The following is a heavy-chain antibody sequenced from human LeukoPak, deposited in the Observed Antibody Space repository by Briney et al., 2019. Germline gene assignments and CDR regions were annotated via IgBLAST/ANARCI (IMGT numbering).Heavy chain of an antibody. Sequence: ASVKVSCKASGYTFTSYDINWVRQATGQGLEWMGWMNPNSGNTGYARKFQGRVTMTRNTSISTAYMELSSLRSEDTAVYYCARRPTTRRRTYYFDYWGQGTLVTVSS. CDR1: GYTFTSYD. CDR2: MNPNSGNT. CDR3: ARRPTTRRRTYYFDY. J-gene: IGHJ4*02. D-gene: IGHD4-17*01. V-gene: IGHV1-8*01.